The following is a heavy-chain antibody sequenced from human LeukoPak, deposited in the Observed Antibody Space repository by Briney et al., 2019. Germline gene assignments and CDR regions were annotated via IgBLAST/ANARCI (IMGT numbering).Heavy chain of an antibody. CDR2: ISGSGGST. CDR3: AKHGSGSYLSYFDY. CDR1: GFTFSSYA. J-gene: IGHJ4*02. Sequence: GGSLRLSCAASGFTFSSYAMSWVRQAPGKGLEGVSAISGSGGSTYYADSVKGRFTISRDNSKNTLYLQMNSLRAEDTAVYYCAKHGSGSYLSYFDYWGQGTLVTVSS. V-gene: IGHV3-23*01. D-gene: IGHD3-10*01.